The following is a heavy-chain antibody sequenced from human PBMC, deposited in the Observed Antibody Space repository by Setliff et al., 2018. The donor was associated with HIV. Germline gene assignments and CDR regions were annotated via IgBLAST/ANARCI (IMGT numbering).Heavy chain of an antibody. D-gene: IGHD3-16*01. V-gene: IGHV1-69*13. CDR3: ARGPGGRRFMDV. CDR1: GGTFSTYA. J-gene: IGHJ6*03. CDR2: IIPVFGTA. Sequence: ASVKVSCKASGGTFSTYAITWVRQAPGQGLEWMGGIIPVFGTANYAQTFQGRVTITADESTSTAYMELSSLRSDDTAVYYCARGPGGRRFMDVWGKGTTVTVSS.